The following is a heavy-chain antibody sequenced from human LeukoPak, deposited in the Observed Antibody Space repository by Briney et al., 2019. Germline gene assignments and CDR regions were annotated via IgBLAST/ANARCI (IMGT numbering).Heavy chain of an antibody. J-gene: IGHJ4*02. Sequence: PSETLSLTCAVSGYSISSGYYWGWIRPPPGKGLEWIGSIYHSGSTYYNPSLKSRVTISVDTSKNQFSLKLSSVTAADTAVYYCASLPSYCSSTSCPDYWGQGTLVTVSS. CDR1: GYSISSGYY. CDR2: IYHSGST. CDR3: ASLPSYCSSTSCPDY. D-gene: IGHD2-2*01. V-gene: IGHV4-38-2*01.